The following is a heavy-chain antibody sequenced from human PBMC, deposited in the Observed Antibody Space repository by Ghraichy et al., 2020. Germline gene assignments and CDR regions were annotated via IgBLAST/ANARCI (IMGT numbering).Heavy chain of an antibody. J-gene: IGHJ4*02. V-gene: IGHV4-34*01. D-gene: IGHD7-27*01. Sequence: SETLSLTCAVYGGSFSGYYWSWIRQPPGKGLEWIGEINHSGSTNYNPSLKSRVTISVDTSKNQFSLKLSSVTAADTAVYYCARAGDPSRRLDYWGQGTLVTVSS. CDR1: GGSFSGYY. CDR2: INHSGST. CDR3: ARAGDPSRRLDY.